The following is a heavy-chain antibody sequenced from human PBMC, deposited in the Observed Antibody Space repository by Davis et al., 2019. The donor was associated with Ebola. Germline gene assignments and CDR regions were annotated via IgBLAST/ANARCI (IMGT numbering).Heavy chain of an antibody. CDR3: AKSQLVGDWFDP. J-gene: IGHJ5*02. CDR2: ISGSGGST. Sequence: GESLKISCAASGFTFSSYAMSWVRQAPGKGLEWVSAISGSGGSTYYADSVKGRFTISRDNSKNTLYLQMNSLRAEDTAVYYCAKSQLVGDWFDPWGQGTLVTVSS. CDR1: GFTFSSYA. D-gene: IGHD6-13*01. V-gene: IGHV3-23*01.